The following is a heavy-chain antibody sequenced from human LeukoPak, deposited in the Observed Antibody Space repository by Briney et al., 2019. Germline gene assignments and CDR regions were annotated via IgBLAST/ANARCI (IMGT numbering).Heavy chain of an antibody. J-gene: IGHJ1*01. Sequence: GGSLRLSCAASGFTFSSYSMNWVRQAPGKGLEWVSAISGSGGSTYYADSVKGRFTISRDNSKNTLYLQMNSLRAEDTAVYYCAKCPEQWLVLSIYFQHWGQGTLVTVSS. D-gene: IGHD6-19*01. CDR1: GFTFSSYS. V-gene: IGHV3-23*01. CDR3: AKCPEQWLVLSIYFQH. CDR2: ISGSGGST.